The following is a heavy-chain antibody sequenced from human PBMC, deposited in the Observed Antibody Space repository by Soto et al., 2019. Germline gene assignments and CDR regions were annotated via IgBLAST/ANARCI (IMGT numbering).Heavy chain of an antibody. V-gene: IGHV4-31*03. J-gene: IGHJ4*02. Sequence: QVQLQESGPGLVTPSQTLSLTCTVSGGSISSGNYYWSWIRQHPGKGLEWIGYIYYRGRPYYNPSLESRVTRSVDTSKNQFSLKLSSVTAADTAVYYCARDSDTVTTSTFDYWGQGTLVTVSS. CDR1: GGSISSGNYY. CDR2: IYYRGRP. CDR3: ARDSDTVTTSTFDY. D-gene: IGHD4-17*01.